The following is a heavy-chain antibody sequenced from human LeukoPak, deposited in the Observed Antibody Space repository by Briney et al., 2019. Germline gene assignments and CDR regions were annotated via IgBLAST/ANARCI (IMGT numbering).Heavy chain of an antibody. CDR3: AKVTVPFDYYDSSGYYSPFDY. V-gene: IGHV3-30*18. CDR1: GFTFSSYG. Sequence: GGSLRLSCAASGFTFSSYGMHWVRQAPGKGLEWVAVISYDGSNKYYADSVKGRFTISRDNSKNTLYLQMNSLRAEDTAVYYCAKVTVPFDYYDSSGYYSPFDYWGQGTLVTVSS. CDR2: ISYDGSNK. J-gene: IGHJ4*02. D-gene: IGHD3-22*01.